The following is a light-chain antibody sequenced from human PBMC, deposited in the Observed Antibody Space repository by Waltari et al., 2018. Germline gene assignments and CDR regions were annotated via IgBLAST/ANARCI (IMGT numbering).Light chain of an antibody. J-gene: IGKJ2*01. V-gene: IGKV1-39*01. CDR2: SVS. CDR1: QKIYTY. CDR3: QQSYNTTPMYT. Sequence: DIQMTQSPSSLSASVGDRVTITCRASQKIYTYLNWYQQKAGKAPNLLISSVSTLQSGVPSRFSGSGSGTEFTLTISSLQPEDFATYFCQQSYNTTPMYTFGQGTKLELK.